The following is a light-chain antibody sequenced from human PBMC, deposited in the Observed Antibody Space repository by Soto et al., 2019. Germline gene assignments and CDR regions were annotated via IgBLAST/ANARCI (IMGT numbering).Light chain of an antibody. CDR3: GTWDSSLSVAL. J-gene: IGLJ2*01. V-gene: IGLV1-51*01. Sequence: QSVLTQPPSVSAAPGQKVTISCSGGSSNIGNNYVSWYQQLPGTAPKLLIYDSNKRPSGIPDRFSGSKSGTSATLGITGLQTGDEADYYCGTWDSSLSVALFGGGTKLTVL. CDR1: SSNIGNNY. CDR2: DSN.